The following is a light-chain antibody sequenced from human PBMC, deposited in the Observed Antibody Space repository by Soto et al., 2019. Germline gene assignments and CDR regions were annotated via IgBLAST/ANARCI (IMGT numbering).Light chain of an antibody. CDR1: SSDVGSYDL. Sequence: QSALTQPASVSGSPEQSITISCTGTSSDVGSYDLVSWYQQYPGKAPKLMIYEVSERPSGVSNRFSGSKSGNTASPTISGLLAEDEADYYCCSYAGSSAFPFVFGTGTKVTVL. V-gene: IGLV2-23*02. J-gene: IGLJ1*01. CDR2: EVS. CDR3: CSYAGSSAFPFV.